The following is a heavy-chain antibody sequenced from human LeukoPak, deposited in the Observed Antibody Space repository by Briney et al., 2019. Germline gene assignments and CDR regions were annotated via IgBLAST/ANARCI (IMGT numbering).Heavy chain of an antibody. D-gene: IGHD1-26*01. V-gene: IGHV3-69-1*02. CDR1: GFDFSNYF. J-gene: IGHJ4*02. CDR3: ARSLLGVFDY. Sequence: PGGSLRLSCSASGFDFSNYFMPWVRQAPGKGPEWVSSILSSDYKRYADSVKGRFTISRDNAKQTLFLQMNTLRVDDTAVYYCARSLLGVFDYWGQGSLVTVSS. CDR2: ILSSDYK.